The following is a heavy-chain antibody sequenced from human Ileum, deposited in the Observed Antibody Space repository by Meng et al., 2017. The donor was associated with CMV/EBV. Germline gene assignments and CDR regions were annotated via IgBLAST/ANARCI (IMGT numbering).Heavy chain of an antibody. CDR2: IFGSGST. CDR3: ARDFKWHIDY. CDR1: GFTFSTYY. Sequence: GGSLRLSCAASGFTFSTYYMSWVRQAPGKGLEWVSSIFGSGSTFYRDSVKGRFTISRDNSKNTLYLQMNSLRPEDTAVYFCARDFKWHIDYWGQGMLVTVSS. V-gene: IGHV3-66*03. D-gene: IGHD2-21*01. J-gene: IGHJ4*02.